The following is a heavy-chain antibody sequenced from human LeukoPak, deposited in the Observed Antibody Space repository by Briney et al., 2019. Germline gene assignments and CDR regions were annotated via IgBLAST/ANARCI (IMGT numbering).Heavy chain of an antibody. CDR1: GYTFTGYD. D-gene: IGHD3-22*01. V-gene: IGHV1-2*02. J-gene: IGHJ4*02. CDR3: ARDRVRYYDTSGSSLS. Sequence: ASVKVSCKASGYTFTGYDMHWVRQAPGQGLEWMGWINPDSGGTNYAQKFQGRVTMTRDTSISTAYMELSRLRSDDTAMYYCARDRVRYYDTSGSSLSWGQGTLVTVSS. CDR2: INPDSGGT.